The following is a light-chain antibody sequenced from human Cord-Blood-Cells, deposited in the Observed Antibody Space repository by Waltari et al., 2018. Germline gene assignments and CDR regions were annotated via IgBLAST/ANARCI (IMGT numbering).Light chain of an antibody. CDR3: QVWDSSSDHYV. CDR1: NIGSKS. Sequence: SYVLTQPPSVSVAPGKTARITCGGNNIGSKSVHWYQQKPGQAPVLVIYYDSDRPSGIPAQFSGSNSGNTATLTISRVEAGDEADYYCQVWDSSSDHYVFGTGTKVTVL. V-gene: IGLV3-21*04. J-gene: IGLJ1*01. CDR2: YDS.